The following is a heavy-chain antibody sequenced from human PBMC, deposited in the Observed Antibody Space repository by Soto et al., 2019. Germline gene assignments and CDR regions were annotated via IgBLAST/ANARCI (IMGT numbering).Heavy chain of an antibody. CDR3: ARDSGWPILNFDN. CDR1: VFVLSIFG. CDR2: SSYDGRET. Sequence: PGGSLRLPCAASVFVLSIFGMHWVRQAPGKGLEWVPASSYDGRETFYADSATGRFTVSKEMSKNTPFLQMNALRHQDTAVYFCARDSGWPILNFDNWGQGP. D-gene: IGHD3-10*01. V-gene: IGHV3-30*04. J-gene: IGHJ4*02.